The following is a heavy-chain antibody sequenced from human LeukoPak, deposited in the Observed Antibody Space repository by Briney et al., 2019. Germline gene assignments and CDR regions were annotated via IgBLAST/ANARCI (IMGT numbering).Heavy chain of an antibody. CDR2: IKQDGSEK. D-gene: IGHD5-18*01. V-gene: IGHV3-7*01. Sequence: PGGSLRLSCAASGFTFSHYWMSWVRQAPGKGLEWVANIKQDGSEKYYVDSVKGRFTISRDNAKNSLYLRMNSLRAEDTALYYCATHRGYSYGTAEDFDYWGQGTLVTVSS. CDR1: GFTFSHYW. CDR3: ATHRGYSYGTAEDFDY. J-gene: IGHJ4*02.